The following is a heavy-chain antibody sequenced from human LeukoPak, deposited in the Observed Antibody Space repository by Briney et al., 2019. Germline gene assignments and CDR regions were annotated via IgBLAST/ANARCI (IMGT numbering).Heavy chain of an antibody. V-gene: IGHV3-69-1*02. CDR3: ARDIESDTRDY. J-gene: IGHJ4*02. CDR1: GPAFFTHI. CDR2: IGRGGGI. Sequence: PGGALRLSFVSSGPAFFTHIFHWVRQAPGKGRAWIAFIGRGGGIHYADSVKGRFTISRDNANDSLFLQMNSLRVEDTALYCCARDIESDTRDYWGQGTLVIVSS.